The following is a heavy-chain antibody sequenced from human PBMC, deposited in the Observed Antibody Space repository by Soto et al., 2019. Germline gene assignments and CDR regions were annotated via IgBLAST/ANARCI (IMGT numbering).Heavy chain of an antibody. CDR3: ASREIASADY. V-gene: IGHV4-31*03. J-gene: IGHJ4*02. Sequence: QVQLQESGPGLVKPSQTLSLTCTVSGGSISSVGYYWSWIRQHPGKGLEWIGYIYYSGSTYYNPSLKSRVTISVNTSKTQFSLKLSSVTAADTAVYYCASREIASADYWGQGTLVTVSS. CDR1: GGSISSVGYY. CDR2: IYYSGST. D-gene: IGHD6-13*01.